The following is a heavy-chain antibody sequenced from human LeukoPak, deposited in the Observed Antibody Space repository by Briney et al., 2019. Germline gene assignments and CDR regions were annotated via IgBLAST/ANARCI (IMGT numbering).Heavy chain of an antibody. CDR1: GGSFSGYY. J-gene: IGHJ4*02. CDR3: ARGPLDRRLDY. Sequence: PSETLSLTCAVYGGSFSGYYWSWIRQPPGKGLEWIGEINHSGSTNYNPSLKSRVTISVDTSKNQFSLKLSSVTAADTAVYYCARGPLDRRLDYWGQGTLVTVSS. CDR2: INHSGST. V-gene: IGHV4-34*01. D-gene: IGHD3-9*01.